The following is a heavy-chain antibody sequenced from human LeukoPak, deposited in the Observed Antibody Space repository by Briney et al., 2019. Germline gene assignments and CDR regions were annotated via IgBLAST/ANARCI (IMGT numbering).Heavy chain of an antibody. CDR3: AKDLMYSNPSGAFDI. Sequence: ASVKVSCKASGYTFTSYDINWVRQATGQGLEWMGWMNPNSGNTGYAQKFQGRVTITRNTSISTAYMELSSLRAEDTALYYCAKDLMYSNPSGAFDIWGQGTMVTVSS. J-gene: IGHJ3*02. D-gene: IGHD6-13*01. CDR1: GYTFTSYD. CDR2: MNPNSGNT. V-gene: IGHV1-8*03.